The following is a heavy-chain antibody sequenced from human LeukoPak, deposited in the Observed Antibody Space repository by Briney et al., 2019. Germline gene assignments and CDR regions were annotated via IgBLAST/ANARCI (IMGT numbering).Heavy chain of an antibody. V-gene: IGHV3-9*01. J-gene: IGHJ4*02. CDR1: GFTFDDYA. D-gene: IGHD6-6*01. CDR2: ISWNSGSI. Sequence: GRSLRLSCAASGFTFDDYAMHWVRQAPGKGLEWVSGISWNSGSIGYADSVKGRFTISRDNAKNSLYLQTNSLRAEDTALYYCAKDHSEYSSSPFDYWGQGTLVTVSS. CDR3: AKDHSEYSSSPFDY.